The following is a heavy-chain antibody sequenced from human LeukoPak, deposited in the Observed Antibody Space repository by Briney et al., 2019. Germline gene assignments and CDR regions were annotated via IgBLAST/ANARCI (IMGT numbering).Heavy chain of an antibody. Sequence: GGSLRLSCAASGFTFSSYGMHWVRQAPGKGLEWVAVIWYDGSNKYYAGSVKGRFTISRDNSKNTLYLQMNSLRAEDTAVYYCARDRLVGARRDAFDIWGQGTMVTVSS. CDR1: GFTFSSYG. CDR3: ARDRLVGARRDAFDI. D-gene: IGHD1-26*01. V-gene: IGHV3-33*01. J-gene: IGHJ3*02. CDR2: IWYDGSNK.